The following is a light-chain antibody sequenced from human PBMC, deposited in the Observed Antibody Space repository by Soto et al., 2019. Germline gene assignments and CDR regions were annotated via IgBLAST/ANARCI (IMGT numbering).Light chain of an antibody. V-gene: IGLV1-40*01. CDR2: ANT. J-gene: IGLJ3*02. Sequence: SVLTQPPSVSGAPGQRVTISCTGSSSNIGAGYDVHWYQQLPGTAPKPLIYANTNRPSGVPDRFSGSKSGTSASLAITGLQAEDEADYYCQSYDSSLSGGVFGGGTKLTVL. CDR1: SSNIGAGYD. CDR3: QSYDSSLSGGV.